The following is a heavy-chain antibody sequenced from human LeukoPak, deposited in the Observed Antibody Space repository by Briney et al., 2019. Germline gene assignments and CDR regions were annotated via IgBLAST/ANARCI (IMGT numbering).Heavy chain of an antibody. CDR2: ISAYNGDT. J-gene: IGHJ4*02. D-gene: IGHD3-3*02. CDR3: AKLPLLHFFDY. Sequence: ASVKVSCKASGYTFTSYGISWVRQAPGQGLEWMGWISAYNGDTNYAQKLQGRVTMTTDTSTSTAYMELRSLRSDDTAVYYCAKLPLLHFFDYWGQGTLVTVSS. CDR1: GYTFTSYG. V-gene: IGHV1-18*01.